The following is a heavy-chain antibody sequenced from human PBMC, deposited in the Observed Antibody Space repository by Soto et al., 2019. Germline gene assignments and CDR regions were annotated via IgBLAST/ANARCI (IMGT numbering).Heavy chain of an antibody. CDR3: ARATGYSSGWYGSDYYYGIDV. Sequence: QVQLVQYGAEVKKPGSSVKVSCKASGGTFSSYAISWVRQAPGQGLEWMGGIIPIFGTANYAQKFKGRVTITADKSTSTAYMELSSLRSEDTAVYYCARATGYSSGWYGSDYYYGIDVWGQGTTVTVSS. V-gene: IGHV1-69*06. J-gene: IGHJ6*02. CDR1: GGTFSSYA. D-gene: IGHD6-19*01. CDR2: IIPIFGTA.